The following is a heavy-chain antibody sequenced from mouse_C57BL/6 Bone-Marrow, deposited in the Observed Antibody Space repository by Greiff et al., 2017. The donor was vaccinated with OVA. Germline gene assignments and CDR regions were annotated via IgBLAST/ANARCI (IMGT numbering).Heavy chain of an antibody. CDR3: ARFVWYYGSSLYFDV. D-gene: IGHD1-1*01. V-gene: IGHV1-53*01. Sequence: QVQLKQPGTELVKPGASVKLSCKASGYTFTSYWMHWVKQRPGQGLEWIGNINPSNGGTNYNEKFKSKATLTVDKSSSTAYMQLSSLTSEDSAVYYCARFVWYYGSSLYFDVWGTGTTVTVSS. J-gene: IGHJ1*03. CDR1: GYTFTSYW. CDR2: INPSNGGT.